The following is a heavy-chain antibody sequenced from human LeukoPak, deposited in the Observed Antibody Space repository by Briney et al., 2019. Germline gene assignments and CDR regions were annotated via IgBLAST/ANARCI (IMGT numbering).Heavy chain of an antibody. V-gene: IGHV1-69*05. CDR1: GGNFNTFA. J-gene: IGHJ6*03. CDR2: IIPIFGTA. CDR3: ARGDYMDV. Sequence: SVKVSCKASGGNFNTFAFSWVRQAPGQGLEWMGGIIPIFGTANYAQKLQGRVTMTTDTSTSTAYMELRSLRSDDTAVYYCARGDYMDVWGKGTTVTVSS.